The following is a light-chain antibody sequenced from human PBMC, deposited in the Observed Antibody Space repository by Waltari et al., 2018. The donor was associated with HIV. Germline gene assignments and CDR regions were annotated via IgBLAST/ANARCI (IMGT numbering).Light chain of an antibody. CDR2: KTD. V-gene: IGLV1-47*01. CDR3: AAWDDSLRGWV. J-gene: IGLJ3*02. CDR1: SSNIGINY. Sequence: QSVLPQPPSASGTPGQRITISCSGSSSNIGINYVYWYQHLPGTTPKLVISKTDRRPSGVSDRFSGSKSGTSASLAISGLRSEDEGHYYCAAWDDSLRGWVFGGGTKLTVL.